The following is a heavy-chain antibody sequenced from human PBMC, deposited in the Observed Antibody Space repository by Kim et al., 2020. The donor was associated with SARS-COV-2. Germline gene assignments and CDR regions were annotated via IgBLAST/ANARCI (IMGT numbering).Heavy chain of an antibody. Sequence: SGPTLVNPTQTLTLTCTFSGFSLSTSGMCVNWVRQPPGKALEWLARIDWDGDKHYSTSLKTRLTITKDTSRNQVVLTMTNMDPLDTAAYYCSRTTTGSRTSCLGWFGPGGPGTLVTVSS. V-gene: IGHV2-70*19. CDR1: GFSLSTSGMC. J-gene: IGHJ5*02. D-gene: IGHD2-2*01. CDR3: SRTTTGSRTSCLGWFGP. CDR2: IDWDGDK.